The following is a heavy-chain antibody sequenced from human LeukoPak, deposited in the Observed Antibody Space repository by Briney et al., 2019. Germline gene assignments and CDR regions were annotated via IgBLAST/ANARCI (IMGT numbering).Heavy chain of an antibody. V-gene: IGHV4-39*01. CDR2: INYSGTT. J-gene: IGHJ4*02. D-gene: IGHD5-12*01. CDR1: GASIGNNFYY. Sequence: PSETLSLTCTVSGASIGNNFYYWGWIRQPPGKGLEWIGSINYSGTTYYSPSLKSRVTISVDTPKNQFSLRLSPVTAADTAVYYCARRHPTSKYFDSWGQGTLVTVSS. CDR3: ARRHPTSKYFDS.